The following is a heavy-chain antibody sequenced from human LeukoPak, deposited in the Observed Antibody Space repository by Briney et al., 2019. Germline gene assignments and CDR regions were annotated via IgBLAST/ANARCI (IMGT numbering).Heavy chain of an antibody. V-gene: IGHV4-39*07. J-gene: IGHJ2*01. D-gene: IGHD2-21*02. CDR1: GGSISGSTYY. CDR3: AREVTADWYFDL. Sequence: PSETLSLTCTVSGGSISGSTYYWSWIRQPPGKGLEWFGSVYYSGSTYYNPSLKSRVTISVVTSKNQFSLKLSSVTAADTAVYYCAREVTADWYFDLWGRGTLVTVSS. CDR2: VYYSGST.